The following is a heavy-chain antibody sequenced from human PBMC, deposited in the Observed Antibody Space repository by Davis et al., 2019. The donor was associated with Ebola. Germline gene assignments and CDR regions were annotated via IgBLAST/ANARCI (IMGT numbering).Heavy chain of an antibody. D-gene: IGHD3-16*01. J-gene: IGHJ5*02. CDR2: IDPSDSYT. CDR3: AREAGGRGWFDP. Sequence: PGGSLRLSCKGFGYSFTTYWITWVRQMPGKGLEWMGRIDPSDSYTNYSPAFQGHVTISADESISTAYLQWSSLKASDTAIYYCAREAGGRGWFDPWGQGTLLTVSS. CDR1: GYSFTTYW. V-gene: IGHV5-10-1*01.